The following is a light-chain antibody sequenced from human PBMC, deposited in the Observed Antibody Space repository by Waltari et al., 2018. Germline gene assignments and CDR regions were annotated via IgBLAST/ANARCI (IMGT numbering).Light chain of an antibody. V-gene: IGKV1-39*01. J-gene: IGKJ2*01. CDR2: SAT. Sequence: DIQLTQSPSSLSASVGDGVTITCRASDSSINYLHWYQQKPGKVPQLLIYSATTLHSGVPSRFSGSGSGTDFTLTISSLQPEDFATYYCQQSYGTPYTFGQGTKLDIK. CDR3: QQSYGTPYT. CDR1: DSSINY.